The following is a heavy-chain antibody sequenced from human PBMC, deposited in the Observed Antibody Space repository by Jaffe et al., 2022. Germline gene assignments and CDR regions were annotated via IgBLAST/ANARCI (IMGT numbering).Heavy chain of an antibody. D-gene: IGHD5-18*01. V-gene: IGHV1-46*01. CDR1: GYTFTSYY. CDR3: ARDEGTGYSYGYNYFDY. Sequence: QVQLVQSGAEVKKPGASVKVSCKASGYTFTSYYMHWVRQAPGQGLEWMGIINPSGGSTSYAQKFQGRVTMTRDTSTSTVYMELSSLRSEDTAVYYCARDEGTGYSYGYNYFDYWGQGTLVTVSS. CDR2: INPSGGST. J-gene: IGHJ4*02.